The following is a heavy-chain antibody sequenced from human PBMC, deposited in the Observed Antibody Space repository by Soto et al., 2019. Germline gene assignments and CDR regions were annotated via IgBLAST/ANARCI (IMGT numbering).Heavy chain of an antibody. J-gene: IGHJ6*02. CDR2: INSDGSDT. D-gene: IGHD2-15*01. CDR3: ARAGGSCSGGYCTHKYFSGMDV. CDR1: GFTFRRFW. Sequence: VQLVESGGGLVQPGGSLRVSCAASGFTFRRFWMHWVRQAPGMVLVWVSRINSDGSDTNYADSVKGRFTISRDNAKNTLYLQMNSLRAEATAVYYCARAGGSCSGGYCTHKYFSGMDVWGQGTTVTVS. V-gene: IGHV3-74*01.